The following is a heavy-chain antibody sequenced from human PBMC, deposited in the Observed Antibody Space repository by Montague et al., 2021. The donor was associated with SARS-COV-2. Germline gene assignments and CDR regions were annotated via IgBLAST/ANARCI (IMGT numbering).Heavy chain of an antibody. J-gene: IGHJ3*02. CDR2: VDYSGLT. V-gene: IGHV4-39*07. Sequence: SETLSLTCTVSRDSISSHNYFWAWIRQPPGKGLEWIGSVDYSGLTFYNPSLESRVTISVDTSKKQFSLKVTSVTAADTAVYYCAKAGGALAWGTFDIWGQGTMVTVSS. CDR1: RDSISSHNYF. CDR3: AKAGGALAWGTFDI. D-gene: IGHD3-16*01.